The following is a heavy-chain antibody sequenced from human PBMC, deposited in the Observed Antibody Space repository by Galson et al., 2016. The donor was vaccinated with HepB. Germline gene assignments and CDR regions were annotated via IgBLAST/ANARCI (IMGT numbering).Heavy chain of an antibody. CDR3: ARTGTLWLASGSWFDY. D-gene: IGHD3-10*01. CDR2: INPNSGGT. Sequence: QSGAEVKKPGESLRTSCKASGDSFTDYYMHWVRQAPGQGLEWMGRINPNSGGTNYARKFQGRVTMTRDTSISTAYMELNGLRSDDTAVYYCARTGTLWLASGSWFDYWGQGTLVTVSS. J-gene: IGHJ4*02. CDR1: GDSFTDYY. V-gene: IGHV1-2*06.